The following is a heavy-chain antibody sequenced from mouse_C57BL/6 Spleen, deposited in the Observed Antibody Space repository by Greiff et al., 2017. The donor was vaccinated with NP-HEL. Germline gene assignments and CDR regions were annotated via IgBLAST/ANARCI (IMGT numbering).Heavy chain of an antibody. J-gene: IGHJ4*01. CDR1: GYTFTDYE. Sequence: VKLVESGAELVRPGASVTLSCKASGYTFTDYEMHWVKQTPVHGLEWIGAIDPETGGTAYNQKFKGKAILTADKSSSTAYMELRSLTSEDSAVYYCTRDYPVLYAMDYWGQGTSVTVSS. D-gene: IGHD2-4*01. CDR3: TRDYPVLYAMDY. CDR2: IDPETGGT. V-gene: IGHV1-15*01.